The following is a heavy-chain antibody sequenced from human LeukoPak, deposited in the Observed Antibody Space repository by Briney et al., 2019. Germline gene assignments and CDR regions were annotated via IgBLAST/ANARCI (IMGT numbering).Heavy chain of an antibody. D-gene: IGHD3-10*01. V-gene: IGHV4-59*01. CDR3: ARDNMVRGVTTYYYGMDV. CDR1: GGSISSYY. Sequence: SETPSLTCTVSGGSISSYYWSWIRQPPGKGLEWIGYIYYSGSTNYNPTLKSRVTISVDTSKNQFSLKLSSVTAADTAVYYCARDNMVRGVTTYYYGMDVWGQGTTVTVSS. CDR2: IYYSGST. J-gene: IGHJ6*02.